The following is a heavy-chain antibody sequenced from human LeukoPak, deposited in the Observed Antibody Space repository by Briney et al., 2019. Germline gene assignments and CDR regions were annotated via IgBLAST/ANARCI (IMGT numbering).Heavy chain of an antibody. Sequence: GGSLRLSCAASGFTFDDYGMHWVRQAPGKGLEWVSGIRNSDGMTYYADSVRGRFTISTDNSKNTLYLQMNSLRAEDTALYYCAKGLERESRLDSWGQGTLVTVSS. CDR1: GFTFDDYG. D-gene: IGHD1-1*01. V-gene: IGHV3-23*01. CDR2: IRNSDGMT. CDR3: AKGLERESRLDS. J-gene: IGHJ4*02.